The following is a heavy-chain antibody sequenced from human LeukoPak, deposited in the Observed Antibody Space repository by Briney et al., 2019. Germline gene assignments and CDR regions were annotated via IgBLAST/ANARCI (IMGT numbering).Heavy chain of an antibody. CDR2: IRYDGSNK. CDR1: GFTFSSYG. J-gene: IGHJ4*02. CDR3: AKDPKYSGSYPY. Sequence: GGSLRLSCAASGFTFSSYGMHWVRQAPGKGLEWVAFIRYDGSNKYYADSVKGRFAISRDNSKNTLYLQMNSLRAEDTAVYYCAKDPKYSGSYPYWGQGTLVTVSS. V-gene: IGHV3-30*02. D-gene: IGHD1-26*01.